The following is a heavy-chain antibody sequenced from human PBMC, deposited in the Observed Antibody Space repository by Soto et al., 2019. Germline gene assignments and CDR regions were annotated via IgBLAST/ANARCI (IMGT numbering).Heavy chain of an antibody. V-gene: IGHV1-3*01. Sequence: ASVKVSCKASGYTFTSYAMHWVRQAPGQRLEWMGWINAGNGNTKYSQKFQGRVTITRDTSASTAYMELSSLRPEDTAVYYCARERVSCSSTSCQHVWFDPWGQGTLVTVSS. J-gene: IGHJ5*02. D-gene: IGHD2-2*01. CDR3: ARERVSCSSTSCQHVWFDP. CDR2: INAGNGNT. CDR1: GYTFTSYA.